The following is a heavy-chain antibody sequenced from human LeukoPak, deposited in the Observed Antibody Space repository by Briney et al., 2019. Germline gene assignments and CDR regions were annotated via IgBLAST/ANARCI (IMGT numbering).Heavy chain of an antibody. V-gene: IGHV3-53*01. D-gene: IGHD2-8*01. CDR3: ARDRLLHPRFLYDDYYGMDV. Sequence: GGSLPLSCAASGFTVSSNYMSWVRQAPGKGLEWVSVIYSGGSTYYADSVKGRFTISRDNSKNTLYLQMNSLRAEDTAVYYCARDRLLHPRFLYDDYYGMDVWGQGTTVTVSS. CDR1: GFTVSSNY. CDR2: IYSGGST. J-gene: IGHJ6*02.